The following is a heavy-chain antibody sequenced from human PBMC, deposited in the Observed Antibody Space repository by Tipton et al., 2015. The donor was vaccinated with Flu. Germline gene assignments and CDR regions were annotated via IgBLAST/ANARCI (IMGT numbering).Heavy chain of an antibody. V-gene: IGHV4-39*07. CDR1: GGSISSSSYY. CDR3: ARDGFITMIVVVTPGAFDI. D-gene: IGHD3-22*01. Sequence: TLSLTCTVSGGSISSSSYYWGWIRQPPGKGLEWIGSIYYSGNTYYNPSLKSRVTISVDTSKNQFSLKLSSVTAADTAVYYCARDGFITMIVVVTPGAFDIWGGGTMVTVSS. CDR2: IYYSGNT. J-gene: IGHJ3*02.